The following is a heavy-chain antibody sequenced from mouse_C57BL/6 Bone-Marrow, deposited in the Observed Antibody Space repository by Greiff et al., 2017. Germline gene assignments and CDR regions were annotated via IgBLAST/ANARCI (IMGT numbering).Heavy chain of an antibody. CDR1: GFTFRSYA. V-gene: IGHV5-9-1*02. Sequence: EVKLVESGEGLVKPGGSLKLSCAASGFTFRSYAMSWVRQTPEKRLEWVAYISSGGDYIYYADTVKGRFTISRDNARNTLYLQRSSLKSEDTAMYYCTRRGLWPHYYAMDYWGQGTSVTVSS. J-gene: IGHJ4*01. CDR3: TRRGLWPHYYAMDY. D-gene: IGHD1-1*02. CDR2: ISSGGDYI.